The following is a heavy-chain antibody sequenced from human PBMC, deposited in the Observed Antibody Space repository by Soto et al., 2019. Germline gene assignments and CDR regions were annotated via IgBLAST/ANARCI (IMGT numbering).Heavy chain of an antibody. CDR1: GFTISSYG. V-gene: IGHV3-30*18. D-gene: IGHD3-10*01. CDR3: ANSIFDYYGSGSYPAPYNWFDP. J-gene: IGHJ5*02. Sequence: GGSLRLSCAASGFTISSYGMHWVRQAPGKGLEWVAVISYDGSNKYYADSVKGRFTISRDNSKNTLYLQMNSLRAEDTAVYYCANSIFDYYGSGSYPAPYNWFDPWGQGTLVTVSS. CDR2: ISYDGSNK.